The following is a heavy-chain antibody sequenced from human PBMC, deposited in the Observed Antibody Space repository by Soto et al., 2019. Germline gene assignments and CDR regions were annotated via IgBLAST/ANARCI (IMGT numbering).Heavy chain of an antibody. CDR1: GYTFINYG. V-gene: IGHV1-18*01. CDR2: ISAYNGNT. D-gene: IGHD6-19*01. Sequence: QVQLVQSGAEVKKPGASVKVSCKASGYTFINYGINWVRQAPGQGLEWLGWISAYNGNTNYAQKLQGRVTMTTDTSTSTASGEVRSLRTDDTVVSDCASETAVTGADYRGQGPLVTVSS. J-gene: IGHJ4*01. CDR3: ASETAVTGADY.